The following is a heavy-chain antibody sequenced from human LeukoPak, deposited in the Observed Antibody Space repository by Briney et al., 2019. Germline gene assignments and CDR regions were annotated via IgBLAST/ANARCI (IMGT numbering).Heavy chain of an antibody. J-gene: IGHJ4*02. CDR1: GGSISSYY. D-gene: IGHD6-13*01. CDR2: IYTSGST. V-gene: IGHV4-4*07. Sequence: PSETLSLTCTVSGGSISSYYWTWIRQPAGKGLEWIGHIYTSGSTNYSPSPKRRVTMSVDTSKNQFSLKLSSVTAADTAVYYCARYVAAAGTYYFYYWGQGTLVTVSS. CDR3: ARYVAAAGTYYFYY.